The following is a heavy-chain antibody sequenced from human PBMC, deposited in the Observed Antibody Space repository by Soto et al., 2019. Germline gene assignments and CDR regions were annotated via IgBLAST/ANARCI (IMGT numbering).Heavy chain of an antibody. D-gene: IGHD6-13*01. Sequence: QVQLQESGPGLVKPSETLSLTCTVYGGSISSYYWSWIRQPPGKGLEWIGYIYYSGSTNYNPSLKSRVTISVDTSKNQFSPKLGSVTAADTAVYYCARLSSSSWLGVDYWGQGTLVTVSS. J-gene: IGHJ4*02. V-gene: IGHV4-59*08. CDR3: ARLSSSSWLGVDY. CDR1: GGSISSYY. CDR2: IYYSGST.